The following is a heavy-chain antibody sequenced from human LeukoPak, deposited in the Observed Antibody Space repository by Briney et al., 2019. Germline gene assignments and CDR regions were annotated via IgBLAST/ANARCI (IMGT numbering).Heavy chain of an antibody. J-gene: IGHJ4*02. Sequence: GGSLRLSCAASGFTFSSYSMNWVRQAPGKGLEWVSSISSSSSYIYYADSVKGRFTISRNNAKNSLYLQMNSLRAEDTAVYYCARVRWSGYYSDYWGQGTLVTVSS. D-gene: IGHD3-3*01. V-gene: IGHV3-21*01. CDR3: ARVRWSGYYSDY. CDR1: GFTFSSYS. CDR2: ISSSSSYI.